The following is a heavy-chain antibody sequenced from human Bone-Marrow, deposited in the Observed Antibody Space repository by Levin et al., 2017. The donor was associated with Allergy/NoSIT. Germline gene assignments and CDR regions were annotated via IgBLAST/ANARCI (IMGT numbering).Heavy chain of an antibody. CDR1: GGSIGNFY. J-gene: IGHJ3*02. Sequence: SETLSLTCTLSGGSIGNFYWSWIQQPPGKGLEWIGYIYYTGTTNYNPSLKSRVTISVDTSKNQFSLKLRSVSAADTAVYYCARDPQWLRFNAFDIWGQGTMVTVSS. D-gene: IGHD5-12*01. V-gene: IGHV4-59*01. CDR2: IYYTGTT. CDR3: ARDPQWLRFNAFDI.